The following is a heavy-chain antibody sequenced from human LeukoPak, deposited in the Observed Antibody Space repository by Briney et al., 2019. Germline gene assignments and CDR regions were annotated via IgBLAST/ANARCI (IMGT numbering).Heavy chain of an antibody. CDR3: ARGYDYGDYVGDFDY. J-gene: IGHJ4*02. CDR1: GYTFASYP. Sequence: ASVKVSCKASGYTFASYPISWVRQAPGQGLEWMGWITTYNGNTHYAQKLQGRVTMTTETSTSTAYMDLRGLRSDDTAVYYCARGYDYGDYVGDFDYWGQGTLVTVSS. D-gene: IGHD4-17*01. CDR2: ITTYNGNT. V-gene: IGHV1-18*01.